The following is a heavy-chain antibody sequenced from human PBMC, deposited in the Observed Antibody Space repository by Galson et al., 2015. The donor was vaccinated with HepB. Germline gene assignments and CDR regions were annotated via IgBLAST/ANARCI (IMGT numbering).Heavy chain of an antibody. D-gene: IGHD2-2*01. CDR2: IWYDGSNK. V-gene: IGHV3-33*01. Sequence: SLRLSCAASGFTFSSHGMHWVRQAPGKGLEWVAVIWYDGSNKYYADSVKGRFTISRDNSKNTLYLQMNSLRAEDTAVYYCARTMEYCSSTSCRSPSYYYYGMDVWGQGTTVTVSS. CDR3: ARTMEYCSSTSCRSPSYYYYGMDV. J-gene: IGHJ6*02. CDR1: GFTFSSHG.